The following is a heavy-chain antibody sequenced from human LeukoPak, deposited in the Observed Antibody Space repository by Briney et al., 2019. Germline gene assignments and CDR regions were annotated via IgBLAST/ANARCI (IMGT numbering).Heavy chain of an antibody. CDR2: IYYSGST. V-gene: IGHV4-59*01. CDR3: ARDRGYGMDV. CDR1: GDSFDNYY. J-gene: IGHJ6*02. Sequence: SETLSLTCTVSGDSFDNYYWTWIRQPPGKGLEWIGYIYYSGSTNYNPSLKSRVTISVDTSKNQFSLKLSSVTAADTAVYYCARDRGYGMDVWGQGTTVTVSS.